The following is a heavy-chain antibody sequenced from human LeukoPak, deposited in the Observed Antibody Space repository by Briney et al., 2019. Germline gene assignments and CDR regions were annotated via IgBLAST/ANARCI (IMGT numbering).Heavy chain of an antibody. J-gene: IGHJ3*02. V-gene: IGHV3-23*01. CDR1: GFTFSSYA. Sequence: GGSLRLSCAASGFTFSSYAMNWVRQAPGKGLEWVSGFGYTGDSTFYADSVKGRFTVSRDSSKNTLFLHMNSLRAEDTALYYCAKSPTVDAAFDIWGQGTMVTVSS. D-gene: IGHD4-23*01. CDR2: FGYTGDST. CDR3: AKSPTVDAAFDI.